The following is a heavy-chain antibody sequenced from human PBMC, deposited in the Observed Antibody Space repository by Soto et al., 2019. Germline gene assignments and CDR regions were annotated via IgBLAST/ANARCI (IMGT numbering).Heavy chain of an antibody. Sequence: PGESLKISCKGSGYSFTSYWIGWVRQIPWKGLEWMGIIYPGDSDTRYSPSFQGQVTISADKSISTAYLQWSSLKASDTAMYYCARLSAGYGLYYYGMDVWGQGTTVTVSS. J-gene: IGHJ6*02. CDR3: ARLSAGYGLYYYGMDV. CDR2: IYPGDSDT. D-gene: IGHD6-13*01. CDR1: GYSFTSYW. V-gene: IGHV5-51*01.